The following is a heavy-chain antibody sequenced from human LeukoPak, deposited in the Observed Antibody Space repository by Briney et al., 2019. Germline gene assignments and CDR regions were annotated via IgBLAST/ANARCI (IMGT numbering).Heavy chain of an antibody. CDR1: GASISISSYY. Sequence: KSSETLSLTCTVSGASISISSYYWGWIRQPPGRGLEWIATIHHSGSTYHNPSLKSRVTMSVDTSKNQFSLKLSSFTAADTALYYCARHPSGSSFDYWGQGTLVTVPS. J-gene: IGHJ4*02. V-gene: IGHV4-39*01. D-gene: IGHD3-22*01. CDR3: ARHPSGSSFDY. CDR2: IHHSGST.